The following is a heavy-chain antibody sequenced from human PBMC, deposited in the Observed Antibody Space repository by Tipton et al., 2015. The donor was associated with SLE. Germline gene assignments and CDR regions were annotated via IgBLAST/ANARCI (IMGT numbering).Heavy chain of an antibody. CDR1: GFRFSSYA. V-gene: IGHV3-64*02. CDR3: ARDAVGATRYNWFNP. D-gene: IGHD1-26*01. Sequence: SLRLSCAASGFRFSSYAMHWVRQAPGKGLEYVSGIGSNGGSTYYADSVKGRFTISRDNSKNTLYLQMGSLRAEDMAVYYCARDAVGATRYNWFNPWGQGALVTVSS. CDR2: IGSNGGST. J-gene: IGHJ5*02.